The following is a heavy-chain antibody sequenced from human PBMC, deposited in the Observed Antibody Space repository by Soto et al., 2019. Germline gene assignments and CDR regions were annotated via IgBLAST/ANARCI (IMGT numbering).Heavy chain of an antibody. CDR1: GYTFTSYA. CDR3: ARLHSTGRLHSNLDY. V-gene: IGHV1-3*01. CDR2: INAGNGNT. D-gene: IGHD6-19*01. J-gene: IGHJ4*02. Sequence: ASVKVSCKASGYTFTSYAMHWVRQAPGQRLEWMGWINAGNGNTKYSQKFQGRVTITRDTAASTAYMELSSLRSEDTALYYCARLHSTGRLHSNLDYLDQGTLVTASS.